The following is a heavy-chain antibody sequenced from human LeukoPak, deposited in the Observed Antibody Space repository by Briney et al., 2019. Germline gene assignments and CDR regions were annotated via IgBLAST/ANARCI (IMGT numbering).Heavy chain of an antibody. Sequence: PVKVSCKASGGTFSSYAISWVRQAPGQGLEWMGRIIPILGIANYAQKFQGRVTITADKSTSTAYMELSSLRSEDTAVYYCASDDIVVVPAATPPYYYYYGMDVWGQGTTVTVSS. V-gene: IGHV1-69*04. D-gene: IGHD2-2*01. CDR2: IIPILGIA. J-gene: IGHJ6*02. CDR3: ASDDIVVVPAATPPYYYYYGMDV. CDR1: GGTFSSYA.